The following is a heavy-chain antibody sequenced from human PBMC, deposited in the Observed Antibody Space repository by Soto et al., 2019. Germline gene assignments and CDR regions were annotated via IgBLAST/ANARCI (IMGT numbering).Heavy chain of an antibody. CDR2: IYYSGST. CDR1: GGSISSYY. J-gene: IGHJ3*02. CDR3: ARVWGGAFDI. Sequence: QVQLQESGPGLVKPSETLSLTCTVSGGSISSYYWSWIRQPPGKGLEWIGDIYYSGSTNYNPSLQSRVTISVDTSKNQFSLKLSSVTAADTAVYYCARVWGGAFDIWGQGTMVTVSS. V-gene: IGHV4-59*01. D-gene: IGHD3-10*01.